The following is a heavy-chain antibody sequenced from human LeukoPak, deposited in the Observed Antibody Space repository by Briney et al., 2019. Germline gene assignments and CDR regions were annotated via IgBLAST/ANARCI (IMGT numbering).Heavy chain of an antibody. CDR2: INPNSGGT. CDR1: GYTFTGYY. CDR3: ARGGALDTAMNFDY. D-gene: IGHD5-18*01. V-gene: IGHV1-2*02. Sequence: ASVKVSCKASGYTFTGYYMHWVRQAPGQGLEWMGWINPNSGGTNYAQKFQGRVTMTRDTSISTAYMELSRLRSDDTTVYYCARGGALDTAMNFDYWGQGTLVTVSS. J-gene: IGHJ4*02.